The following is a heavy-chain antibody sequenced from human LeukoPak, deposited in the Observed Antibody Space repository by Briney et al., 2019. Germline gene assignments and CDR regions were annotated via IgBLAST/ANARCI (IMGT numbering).Heavy chain of an antibody. J-gene: IGHJ4*02. CDR1: GFTFSSSA. CDR2: ISGSGDDT. V-gene: IGHV3-23*01. CDR3: ARSRYSTSSHF. D-gene: IGHD1-26*01. Sequence: QPGGSLRLSCAASGFTFSSSAMSWVRQAPGKGLDWVSTISGSGDDTYYADSVKGRFTISRDNSKNTLYLQMNGLRAEDTAVYYCARSRYSTSSHFWGQGTLVTVSS.